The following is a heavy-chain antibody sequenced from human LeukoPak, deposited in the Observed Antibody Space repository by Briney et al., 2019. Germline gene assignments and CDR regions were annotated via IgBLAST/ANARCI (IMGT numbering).Heavy chain of an antibody. V-gene: IGHV3-74*01. Sequence: GGSLRLSGAASGFTFSSYWMHWVRQAPGKGLVWVSRINSDGSSTSYADSVKGRFTISRDNAKNTLYLQMNSLRAEDTAVYHCARDGPSGGNYFDYWGQGTLVTVSS. CDR1: GFTFSSYW. J-gene: IGHJ4*02. D-gene: IGHD2-15*01. CDR2: INSDGSST. CDR3: ARDGPSGGNYFDY.